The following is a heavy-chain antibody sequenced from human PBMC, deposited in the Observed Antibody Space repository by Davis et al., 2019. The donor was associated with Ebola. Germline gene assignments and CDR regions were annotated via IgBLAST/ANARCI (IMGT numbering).Heavy chain of an antibody. CDR1: GGSFSGYY. CDR3: ARAGYDSSGYYAKGWFDP. D-gene: IGHD3-22*01. V-gene: IGHV4-34*01. CDR2: INHSGST. Sequence: SETLSLTCAVYGGSFSGYYWSWIRQPTGKGLEWIGEINHSGSTNYNPSLKSRVTISVDTSKNQFSLKLSSVTAADTAVYYCARAGYDSSGYYAKGWFDPWGQGTLVTVSS. J-gene: IGHJ5*02.